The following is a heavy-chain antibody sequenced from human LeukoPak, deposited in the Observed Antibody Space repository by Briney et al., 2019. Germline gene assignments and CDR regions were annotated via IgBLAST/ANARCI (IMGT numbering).Heavy chain of an antibody. D-gene: IGHD4-17*01. CDR1: GGSISSGDYY. J-gene: IGHJ4*02. CDR2: IYYSGST. CDR3: ATTLDYGDYFDY. V-gene: IGHV4-30-4*02. Sequence: PSETLSLTCTVSGGSISSGDYYWSWIRQPPGKGLEWIGYIYYSGSTYYNPSLKSRVTISVDTSKNQFSLKLSSVTAADTAVYYCATTLDYGDYFDYWGQGTLVTVSS.